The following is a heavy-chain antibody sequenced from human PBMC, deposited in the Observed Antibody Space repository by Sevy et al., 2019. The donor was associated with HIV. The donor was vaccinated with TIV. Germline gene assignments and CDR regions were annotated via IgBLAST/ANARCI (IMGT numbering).Heavy chain of an antibody. V-gene: IGHV4-39*01. CDR1: GGSISSSSYY. CDR3: ARHLNVVVVAATNNWFDP. Sequence: SETLSLTCTVSGGSISSSSYYWGWIRQPPGKGLEWIGSIYYSGRTYYNPSLKSRVTISVDTSKNQFSLKLSSVTAADTAVYYCARHLNVVVVAATNNWFDPWGQGTLVTVSS. CDR2: IYYSGRT. D-gene: IGHD2-15*01. J-gene: IGHJ5*02.